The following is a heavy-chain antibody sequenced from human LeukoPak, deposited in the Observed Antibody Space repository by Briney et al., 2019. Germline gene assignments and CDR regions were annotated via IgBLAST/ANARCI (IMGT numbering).Heavy chain of an antibody. CDR3: ARALLWFGEPSHIDY. J-gene: IGHJ4*02. CDR2: ITAYNDNT. V-gene: IGHV1-18*01. D-gene: IGHD3-10*01. Sequence: ASVKVSCKASGYTFSSYGISWVRQAPGQGLEWMGWITAYNDNTNYAQKLQGRVTMTTDTSTSTAYMELRSLRSDDTAVYYCARALLWFGEPSHIDYWGQGTLVTASS. CDR1: GYTFSSYG.